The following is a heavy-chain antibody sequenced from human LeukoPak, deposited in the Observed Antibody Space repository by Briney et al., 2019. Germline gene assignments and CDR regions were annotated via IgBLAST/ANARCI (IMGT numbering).Heavy chain of an antibody. V-gene: IGHV1-3*01. CDR3: ARARPYCSSTSCYSRNWFDP. CDR2: INAGNGNT. D-gene: IGHD2-2*02. CDR1: GYTFTSYA. Sequence: ASVKVSCKASGYTFTSYAMHWVRQAPGQRLEWMGWINAGNGNTKYSQKFQGRVTSTRDTSASTAYMELSSLRSEDTAVYYCARARPYCSSTSCYSRNWFDPWGQGTLVTVSS. J-gene: IGHJ5*02.